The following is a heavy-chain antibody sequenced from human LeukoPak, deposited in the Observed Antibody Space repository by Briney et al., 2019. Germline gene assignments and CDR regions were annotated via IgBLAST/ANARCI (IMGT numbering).Heavy chain of an antibody. CDR2: IYHSGST. Sequence: KASETLSLTCTVSGGSISSSSYYWGWIRQPPGKGLEWIGNIYHSGSTYYNPSLKSRVTISVDTSKNQFSLNLNSVTAADTAVYYCARPRYPTTGHWYFDLWGRGTLVTVSS. D-gene: IGHD4-11*01. CDR1: GGSISSSSYY. V-gene: IGHV4-39*07. CDR3: ARPRYPTTGHWYFDL. J-gene: IGHJ2*01.